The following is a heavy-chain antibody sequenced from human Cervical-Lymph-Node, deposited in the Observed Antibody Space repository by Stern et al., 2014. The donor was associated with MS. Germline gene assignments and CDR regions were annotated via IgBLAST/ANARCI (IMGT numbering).Heavy chain of an antibody. D-gene: IGHD2-2*01. CDR2: VYNRGSA. CDR1: GGSISSDNW. J-gene: IGHJ4*02. CDR3: ARDFEFQLLCD. V-gene: IGHV4-4*02. Sequence: QLQLQESGPGLVKPSGTLSLTCAVSGGSISSDNWWSWVRQPPGKGLEWIGEVYNRGSANYNPSLKSRVTMSVDKSKNQFSLRLTSVTAADTAVYYCARDFEFQLLCDWGQGALVTVSS.